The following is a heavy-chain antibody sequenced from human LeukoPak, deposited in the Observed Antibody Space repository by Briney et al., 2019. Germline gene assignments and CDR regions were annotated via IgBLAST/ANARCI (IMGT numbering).Heavy chain of an antibody. V-gene: IGHV5-51*01. CDR2: IYPGDSDT. Sequence: KRGESLKISCKGSGYSFTSYWIGWVRQMPGKGLEWMGIIYPGDSDTRYSPSFQGQVTISADKSISTAYLQWSSLKASDTAMYYCARHWVGGYCSSTSCYTGLDYWGQGTLVTVSS. J-gene: IGHJ4*02. D-gene: IGHD2-2*02. CDR1: GYSFTSYW. CDR3: ARHWVGGYCSSTSCYTGLDY.